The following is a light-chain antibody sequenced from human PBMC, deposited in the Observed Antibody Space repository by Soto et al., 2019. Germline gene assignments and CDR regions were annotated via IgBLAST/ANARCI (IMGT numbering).Light chain of an antibody. CDR3: QQGNTWPWT. V-gene: IGKV3D-15*01. CDR1: QSVSSN. CDR2: AAS. Sequence: EIVMTHSPATLSVSPWEGATLSSRASQSVSSNLAWYQQKPGQAPRLLIYAASDRATGIPGRFSGSGSGTDFTLIISSLEPEDFAFYYCQQGNTWPWTFGQGTKVDIK. J-gene: IGKJ1*01.